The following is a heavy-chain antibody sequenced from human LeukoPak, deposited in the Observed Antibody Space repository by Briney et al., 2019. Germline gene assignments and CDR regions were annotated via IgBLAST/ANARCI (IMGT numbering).Heavy chain of an antibody. CDR2: INPSGGST. Sequence: ASVKVSFKASGYTFTSYYMHWVRQAPGQGLEWMGIINPSGGSTSYAQKFQGRVTMTRDTSTSTVYMELSSLRSEDTAVYYCARDLAYYYDSSGYAPFDYWGQGTLVTVSS. D-gene: IGHD3-22*01. J-gene: IGHJ4*02. CDR3: ARDLAYYYDSSGYAPFDY. CDR1: GYTFTSYY. V-gene: IGHV1-46*01.